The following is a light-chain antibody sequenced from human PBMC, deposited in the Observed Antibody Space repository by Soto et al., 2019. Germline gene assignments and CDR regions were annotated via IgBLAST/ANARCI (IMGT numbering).Light chain of an antibody. CDR3: QQYGSSPPWT. CDR1: QIISSSY. V-gene: IGKV3-20*01. Sequence: EIVLTQSPGTLSLSPGERATLSCRASQIISSSYLAWYQQKPGQAPRLLLYGTSSRATGIPDRFSGSGSGTDFTLTISRLEPEDFAVYYCQQYGSSPPWTFGQGTKVHIK. CDR2: GTS. J-gene: IGKJ1*01.